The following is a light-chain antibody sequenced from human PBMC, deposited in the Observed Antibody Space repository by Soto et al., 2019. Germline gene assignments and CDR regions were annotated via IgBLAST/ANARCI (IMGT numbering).Light chain of an antibody. CDR3: ASYTTSTTLVV. CDR2: DVT. CDR1: NSDIGRYNY. V-gene: IGLV2-14*03. Sequence: QSALTQPASVSGCPGQSIAISCAGTNSDIGRYNYVSWYQQHPGKAPKLMIYDVTNRPSGISDRFSGSKSGNTASLTISGLQADDEADYYCASYTTSTTLVVFGGGTKVTVL. J-gene: IGLJ2*01.